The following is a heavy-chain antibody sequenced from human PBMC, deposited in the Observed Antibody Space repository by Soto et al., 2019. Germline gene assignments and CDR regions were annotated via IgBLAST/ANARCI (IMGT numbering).Heavy chain of an antibody. D-gene: IGHD4-4*01. V-gene: IGHV1-69*01. J-gene: IGHJ6*02. CDR3: ARDHGYSNYADYYYGMDV. CDR1: GGTFSSYA. CDR2: IIPIFGTA. Sequence: KVSCKASGGTFSSYAISWVRQAPGQGLEWMGGIIPIFGTANYAQKFQGRVTITADESTSTAYMELSSLRSEDTAVYYCARDHGYSNYADYYYGMDVWGQGTTVTVAS.